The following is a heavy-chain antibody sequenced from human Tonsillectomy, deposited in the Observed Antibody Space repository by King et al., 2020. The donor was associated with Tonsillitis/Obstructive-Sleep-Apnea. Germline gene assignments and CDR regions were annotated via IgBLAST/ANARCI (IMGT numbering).Heavy chain of an antibody. CDR2: VYDSGRT. J-gene: IGHJ4*02. D-gene: IGHD5-24*01. V-gene: IGHV4-61*03. Sequence: VQLQESGPGLVKPSETLSLTCSVSGGSVRSVHYFWNWIRQPPGKGLEWLGYVYDSGRTDYNPSLKSRLTLSMDVSKNLFSLKMTSMTAADTAIYYWARARRRDGYNGIDFWGQGTLAT. CDR3: ARARRRDGYNGIDF. CDR1: GGSVRSVHYF.